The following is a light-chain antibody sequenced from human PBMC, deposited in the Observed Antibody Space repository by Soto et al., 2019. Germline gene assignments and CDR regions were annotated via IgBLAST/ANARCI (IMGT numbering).Light chain of an antibody. CDR1: QTLLYSNGYNY. CDR2: LGS. J-gene: IGKJ2*01. Sequence: DLVMTQSPLSLPVTPGEPASISCRSSQTLLYSNGYNYLGWYLQKPVQSPQLLIYLGSDRASGVPDRFSGSGSGTDFTLKISRVEAEDVGIYYCMQTVETPPTFGQGTKLEIK. V-gene: IGKV2-28*01. CDR3: MQTVETPPT.